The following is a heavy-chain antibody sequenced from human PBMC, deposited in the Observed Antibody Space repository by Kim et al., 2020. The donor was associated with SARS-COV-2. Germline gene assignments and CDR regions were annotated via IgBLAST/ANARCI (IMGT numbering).Heavy chain of an antibody. V-gene: IGHV4-34*01. Sequence: SETLSLTCAVYGGSFSDYYWSWIRHPPGKGLEWIGEINHSGSTTYNPSLKIRVTIPVDTSKNQFSLKLSSVTAAATPVYSRARGRRGFLWFGKNYYSYGMDVWGQGTTVTVSS. CDR3: ARGRRGFLWFGKNYYSYGMDV. CDR1: GGSFSDYY. CDR2: INHSGST. J-gene: IGHJ6*02. D-gene: IGHD3-10*01.